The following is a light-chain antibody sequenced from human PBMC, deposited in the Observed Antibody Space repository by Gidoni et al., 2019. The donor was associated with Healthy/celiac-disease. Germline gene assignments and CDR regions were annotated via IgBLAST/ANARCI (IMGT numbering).Light chain of an antibody. CDR3: CSYAGSSPYV. Sequence: QSALTQPASVSGSPGQSITISCTGTSSDVGSYNLVSWYQQHPGKAPKLMIYEGSKRPSGVSNRFSGSKSGNTASLTISGLQAEDEADYYCCSYAGSSPYVFETGTKVTVL. J-gene: IGLJ1*01. CDR1: SSDVGSYNL. CDR2: EGS. V-gene: IGLV2-23*01.